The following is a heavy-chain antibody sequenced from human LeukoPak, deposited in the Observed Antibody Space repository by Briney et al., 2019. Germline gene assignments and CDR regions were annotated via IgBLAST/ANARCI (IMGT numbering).Heavy chain of an antibody. CDR1: GFTFSSHW. CDR2: IISDGSAT. Sequence: GGSLRLSCAASGFTFSSHWMHWVRQAPGKGLVWVSRIISDGSATNYADSVKGGFTIFPDNSKNPPYLRMTSPGAEDTAIYYCARGHVPGSDRHWDYWGQGALVTVSS. J-gene: IGHJ4*02. CDR3: ARGHVPGSDRHWDY. V-gene: IGHV3-74*01. D-gene: IGHD3-10*01.